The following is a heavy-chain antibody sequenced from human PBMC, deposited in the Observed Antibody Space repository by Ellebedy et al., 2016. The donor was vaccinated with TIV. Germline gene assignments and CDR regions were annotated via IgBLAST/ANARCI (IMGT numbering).Heavy chain of an antibody. CDR3: ARDDDGLQNLFDY. CDR2: INQGGSET. Sequence: GGSLRLXXAASGFTFSSYAMTWVRQAPGKGLEWVANINQGGSETYYVDSVKGRFTMSRDNTKNTLYLQMNSLRAEDTAVYYCARDDDGLQNLFDYWGQGTLVTVSS. CDR1: GFTFSSYA. V-gene: IGHV3-7*01. D-gene: IGHD1-14*01. J-gene: IGHJ4*02.